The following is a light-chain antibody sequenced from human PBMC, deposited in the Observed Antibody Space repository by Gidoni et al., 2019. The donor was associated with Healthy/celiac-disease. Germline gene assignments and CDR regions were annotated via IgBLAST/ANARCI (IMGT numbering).Light chain of an antibody. J-gene: IGKJ5*01. CDR1: QGISSY. CDR3: QQLNSYPSIT. CDR2: AAS. Sequence: DIQLTQSPSFLSASVGDRVTITCRASQGISSYLAWYQQKPGKAPKLLIYAASTLQSGVLSRFSGSGSGTEFTLTISSLQPEDFATDYCQQLNSYPSITFGQGTRLEIK. V-gene: IGKV1-9*01.